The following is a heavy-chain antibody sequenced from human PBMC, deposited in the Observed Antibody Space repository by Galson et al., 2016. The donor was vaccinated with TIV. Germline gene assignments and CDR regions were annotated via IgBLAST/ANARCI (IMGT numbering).Heavy chain of an antibody. CDR1: GFTFDFYA. V-gene: IGHV3-23*01. J-gene: IGHJ3*01. CDR3: AKRKNYGGDAFED. D-gene: IGHD2-21*01. Sequence: SLRLSCAASGFTFDFYAMSWVRQAPGQGLGWVSGISGSGGITYFADSVKGRFTISRDNSRNTLFLQMHSLRVEDTAVYYCAKRKNYGGDAFEDWGQGTLVTVSS. CDR2: ISGSGGIT.